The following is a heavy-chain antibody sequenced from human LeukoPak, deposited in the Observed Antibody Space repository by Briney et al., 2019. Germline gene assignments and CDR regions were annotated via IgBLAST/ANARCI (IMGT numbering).Heavy chain of an antibody. D-gene: IGHD3-16*02. CDR1: GDSVSSNSAA. CDR3: ARIVGGSQDF. V-gene: IGHV6-1*01. Sequence: SQTLSLTCAISGDSVSSNSAAWNWIRQSPSRGLEWLGRTYHRSRWYNDYAVSVRGRITINPDTSKNQFSLQLKSVTPEDTAVYYCARIVGGSQDFWGQGILVTVSS. CDR2: TYHRSRWYN. J-gene: IGHJ4*02.